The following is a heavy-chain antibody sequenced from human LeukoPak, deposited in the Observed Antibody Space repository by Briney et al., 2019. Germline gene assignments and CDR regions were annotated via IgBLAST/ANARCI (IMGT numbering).Heavy chain of an antibody. V-gene: IGHV1-58*02. J-gene: IGHJ6*02. CDR3: AALSSLTYYYGMDV. CDR2: IVVGSGNT. D-gene: IGHD3-10*01. CDR1: GFTFTSSA. Sequence: TSVKVSCKASGFTFTSSAMQWVRQARGQRLEWIGWIVVGSGNTNYAQKFQERVTITRDMSTSTAYMELSSLRSEDTAVYYCAALSSLTYYYGMDVWDQGTTVTVSS.